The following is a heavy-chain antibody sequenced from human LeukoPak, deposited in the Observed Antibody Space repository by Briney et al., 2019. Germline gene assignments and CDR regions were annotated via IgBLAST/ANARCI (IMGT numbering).Heavy chain of an antibody. CDR2: FKSKTDGGTR. CDR3: TTVHDSSGYHHHAY. D-gene: IGHD3-22*01. CDR1: GFTFSNAW. V-gene: IGHV3-15*01. Sequence: GGSLRLSCGASGFTFSNAWMSWVRQAPGKGLEWVGRFKSKTDGGTRDYAAPVKGRFTISRDDSKNTLYMQMNNLKTEDTAAYFCTTVHDSSGYHHHAYWGQGTLVTVSS. J-gene: IGHJ4*02.